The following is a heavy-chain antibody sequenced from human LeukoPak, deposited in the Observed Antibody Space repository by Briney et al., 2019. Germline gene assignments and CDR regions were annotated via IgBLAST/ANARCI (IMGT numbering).Heavy chain of an antibody. CDR3: AKLIYGSGSQMGDY. CDR1: GFTFDDYT. D-gene: IGHD5-24*01. V-gene: IGHV3-43*01. J-gene: IGHJ4*02. Sequence: PGGSLRLSCAATGFTFDDYTMHWVRQTPGKGLEWVSLISWNGARTYYADSVKGRFTISRDNSKNSLYLQMNSLRTEDTALYYCAKLIYGSGSQMGDYWGQGTLVTVSS. CDR2: ISWNGART.